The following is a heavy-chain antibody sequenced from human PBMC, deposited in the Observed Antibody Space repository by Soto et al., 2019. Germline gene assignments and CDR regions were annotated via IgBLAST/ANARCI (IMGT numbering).Heavy chain of an antibody. Sequence: XVSLRLSCAASGFTFSSYAMHGVRQAPGKGLEWVAVISYDGSNKYYADSVKGRFTISRDNSKNTLYLQMNSLRAEETAVYYCARAEYYYDSSGYYYGGYYGMDVWGQGTTVTVSS. CDR3: ARAEYYYDSSGYYYGGYYGMDV. J-gene: IGHJ6*02. CDR2: ISYDGSNK. V-gene: IGHV3-30-3*01. CDR1: GFTFSSYA. D-gene: IGHD3-22*01.